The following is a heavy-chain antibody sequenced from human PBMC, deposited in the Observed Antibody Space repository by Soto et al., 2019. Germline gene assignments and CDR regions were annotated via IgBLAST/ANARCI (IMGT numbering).Heavy chain of an antibody. D-gene: IGHD2-15*01. CDR3: ARDSGHCSGGSCYSRAFDI. CDR2: IIPILGIA. V-gene: IGHV1-69*02. Sequence: SVKVSCKASGGTFSSYTISWVRQAPGQGLEWMGRIIPILGIANYAQKFQGRVTITADKSTSTAYMELSSLRSEDTAVYYCARDSGHCSGGSCYSRAFDIWGQGTMVTVSS. CDR1: GGTFSSYT. J-gene: IGHJ3*02.